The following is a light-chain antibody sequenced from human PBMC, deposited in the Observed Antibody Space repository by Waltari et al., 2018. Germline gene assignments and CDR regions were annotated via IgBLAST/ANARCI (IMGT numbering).Light chain of an antibody. CDR3: QVWDSPTYHVV. V-gene: IGLV3-21*02. CDR1: NIEAQI. CDR2: EDS. J-gene: IGLJ2*01. Sequence: SYVLTQPPSVSVAPGQTASLTCEGINIEAQIVHLYQQRPGQAPVLDIYEDSARPSGIPERFSASTSENTATLTITRVEAGDEADYYCQVWDSPTYHVVFGAGTKLTVL.